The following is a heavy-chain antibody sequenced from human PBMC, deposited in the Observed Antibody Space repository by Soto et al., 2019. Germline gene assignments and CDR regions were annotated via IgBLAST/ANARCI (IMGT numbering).Heavy chain of an antibody. CDR2: IYYTGST. CDR3: ARDKGGWPDY. Sequence: SDTLSLTCTVSGGSLSTHYWSRIRQPPGKGLEWIGYIYYTGSTHYNPSLKSRVSISLDTSKNHFSLQLTSVTAADTAVYYCARDKGGWPDYWGQGTLVTVSS. V-gene: IGHV4-59*11. D-gene: IGHD1-26*01. CDR1: GGSLSTHY. J-gene: IGHJ4*02.